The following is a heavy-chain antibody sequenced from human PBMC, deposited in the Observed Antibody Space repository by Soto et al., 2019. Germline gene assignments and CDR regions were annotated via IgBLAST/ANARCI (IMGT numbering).Heavy chain of an antibody. V-gene: IGHV5-51*01. Sequence: GQALKISCKGSAYSFTSYWIAWVRQMPGKGLECMGIIYPGDSDTSYSPSFPGQVTISAEKSISTAYLQWSSLKASDTAMYYCARGIIRDGYERNGYCGQATLLT. J-gene: IGHJ4*02. CDR3: ARGIIRDGYERNGY. D-gene: IGHD5-12*01. CDR1: AYSFTSYW. CDR2: IYPGDSDT.